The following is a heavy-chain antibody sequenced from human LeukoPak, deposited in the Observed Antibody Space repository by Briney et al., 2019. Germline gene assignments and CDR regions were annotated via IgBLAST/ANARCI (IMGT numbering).Heavy chain of an antibody. D-gene: IGHD6-19*01. CDR1: GGSISPFY. J-gene: IGHJ6*02. Sequence: SETLSLTCTVSGGSISPFYWNWIRQPPGKGLEWIGSIYYSGSPNYNPSLKSRITISIHTSKKHFSLKLTSVTAADTAVYYCARSIVVAGIVSDYYYYAMDVWGQGTTVTVSS. CDR2: IYYSGSP. V-gene: IGHV4-59*08. CDR3: ARSIVVAGIVSDYYYYAMDV.